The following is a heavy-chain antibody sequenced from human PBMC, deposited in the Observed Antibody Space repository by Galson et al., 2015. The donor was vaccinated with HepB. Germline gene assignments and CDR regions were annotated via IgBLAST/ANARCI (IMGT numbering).Heavy chain of an antibody. V-gene: IGHV3-23*01. CDR1: GFTFSTYG. CDR2: ISGSGGST. CDR3: AKRGGDYWGQGTLVTVSSGRWPGFFEL. J-gene: IGHJ2*01. Sequence: SLRLSCAASGFTFSTYGMSWVRQAPGKGLEWVSAISGSGGSTYYADSVKGRFTISRDNSKNTLYLQMNSLRAEDTALYYCAKRGGDYWGQGTLVTVSSGRWPGFFELWGRGTLVTVSS. D-gene: IGHD5-24*01.